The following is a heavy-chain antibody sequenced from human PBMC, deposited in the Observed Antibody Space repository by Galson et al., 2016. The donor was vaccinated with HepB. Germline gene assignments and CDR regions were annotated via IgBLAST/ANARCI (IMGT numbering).Heavy chain of an antibody. CDR3: ARLGWFGENYYFYGVDV. V-gene: IGHV5-51*03. Sequence: GAEVKKPGESLKISCKGSGYSFASYWIGWVRQMPGKGLEWMGIIDPGDSDTRYSPSFQGQVIISADKSIRTAYLQWSSLKASDTAMSYCARLGWFGENYYFYGVDVSGQGTTVTVSS. CDR2: IDPGDSDT. CDR1: GYSFASYW. J-gene: IGHJ6*02. D-gene: IGHD3-10*01.